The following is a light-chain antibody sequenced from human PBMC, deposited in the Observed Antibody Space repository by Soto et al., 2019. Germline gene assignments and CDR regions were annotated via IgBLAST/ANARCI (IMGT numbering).Light chain of an antibody. V-gene: IGLV1-40*01. CDR3: QSYDNSLSSRV. CDR2: GNS. J-gene: IGLJ2*01. CDR1: SSNIGAGYD. Sequence: QSAVTQPPSVSGAPGQRVTISCTGSSSNIGAGYDVHWYQQLPGTAPKLLIYGNSNRPSGVPDRFSGSKSGTSASLAITGLQAEDEADYYCQSYDNSLSSRVFGGGTKLTVL.